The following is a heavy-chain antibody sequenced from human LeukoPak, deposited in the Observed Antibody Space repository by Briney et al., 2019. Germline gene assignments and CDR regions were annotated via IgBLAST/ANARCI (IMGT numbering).Heavy chain of an antibody. CDR2: ISGRGDST. J-gene: IGHJ4*02. CDR3: AKAPYDSSGYYYFDY. D-gene: IGHD3-22*01. V-gene: IGHV3-23*01. CDR1: GFTFSSYA. Sequence: GGSLRLSCAASGFTFSSYAMGWVRQAPGKGLEWVSAISGRGDSTYYADSVKGRFTISRDNSKNTLYLQMNSLRAEDTAVYYCAKAPYDSSGYYYFDYWGQGTLVTVSS.